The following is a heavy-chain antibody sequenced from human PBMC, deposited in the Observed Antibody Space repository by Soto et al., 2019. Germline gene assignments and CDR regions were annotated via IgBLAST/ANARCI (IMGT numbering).Heavy chain of an antibody. V-gene: IGHV4-59*08. CDR1: GGSISSYY. CDR3: TIYFMGAKKSFCSPPYPLDV. D-gene: IGHD3-9*01. Sequence: SETLSLTCTVSGGSISSYYCSWIRQPPGKGLEWIGYIYYSGSTNYNPSLKSRVTISVDTSKNQFSLKLSSVTAADTAVYFCTIYFMGAKKSFCSPPYPLDVRGKGPGVTVSS. J-gene: IGHJ6*04. CDR2: IYYSGST.